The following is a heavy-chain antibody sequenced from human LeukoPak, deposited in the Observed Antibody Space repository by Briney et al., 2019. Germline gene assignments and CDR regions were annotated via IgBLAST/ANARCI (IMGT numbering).Heavy chain of an antibody. Sequence: GGSLRLSCAASGFTFSSYAMSWVRQAPGKGLEWVSAISGSGGSTYYADSVKGRFTISRDNSKNTLYLQMNSLRAEDTAVYYCAKGDSSSWYKGSNYYGMDVWGQGTTVTVSS. CDR3: AKGDSSSWYKGSNYYGMDV. CDR2: ISGSGGST. V-gene: IGHV3-23*01. J-gene: IGHJ6*02. D-gene: IGHD6-13*01. CDR1: GFTFSSYA.